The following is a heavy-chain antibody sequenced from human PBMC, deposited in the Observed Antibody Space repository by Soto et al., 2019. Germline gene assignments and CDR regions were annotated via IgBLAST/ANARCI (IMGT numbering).Heavy chain of an antibody. CDR3: ARSQILWLGELLKQYGMEV. CDR1: VVSIIIGCYY. D-gene: IGHD3-10*01. Sequence: PSGTXSVTCTFAVVSIIIGCYYLCWIRQHPGNGREWIGYIYYSGITYYNPSLKSRVTISLDTSKNHFSLKLSSVTAADTAVYYCARSQILWLGELLKQYGMEVWGQGTTV. V-gene: IGHV4-31*03. CDR2: IYYSGIT. J-gene: IGHJ6*02.